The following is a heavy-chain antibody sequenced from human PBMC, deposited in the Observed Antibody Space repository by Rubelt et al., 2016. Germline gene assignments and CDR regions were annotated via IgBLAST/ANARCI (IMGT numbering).Heavy chain of an antibody. J-gene: IGHJ4*02. Sequence: VQLLDSGGGLIQPGGSLRLSCAASGFTFSTYSMNWVRQAPGKGLEWVSLISSSSTYIYYAYSVKGRFTISRDAAKNSLYLQMNSRRTEDTAVYYCAKDPRSISARGCFDYWGQGTLVTVSS. CDR2: ISSSSTYI. V-gene: IGHV3-21*04. CDR3: AKDPRSISARGCFDY. CDR1: GFTFSTYS. D-gene: IGHD6-6*01.